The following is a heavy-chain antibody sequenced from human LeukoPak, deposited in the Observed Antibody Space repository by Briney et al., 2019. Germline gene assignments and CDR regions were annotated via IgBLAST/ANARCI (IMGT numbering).Heavy chain of an antibody. CDR2: LSDSGAYT. CDR1: GFAFSSYG. CDR3: AKENIYTYGYYFDY. V-gene: IGHV3-23*01. Sequence: GGSLRLSCAASGFAFSSYGMSWVRQAPGKGLAWASDLSDSGAYTFYADSVKGRFTISRDNSKNTLYLQMDSLRAEDTALYYCAKENIYTYGYYFDYWGQGTLVTVSS. J-gene: IGHJ4*02. D-gene: IGHD5-18*01.